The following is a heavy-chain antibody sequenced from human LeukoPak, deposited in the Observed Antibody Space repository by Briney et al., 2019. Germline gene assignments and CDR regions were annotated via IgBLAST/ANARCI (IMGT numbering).Heavy chain of an antibody. CDR2: IYYSGST. CDR1: GGSISSYY. Sequence: SETLSLTCTVSGGSISSYYWSWIRQPPGKGLEWIRYIYYSGSTNYNPSLKSRVTISVDTSKNQFSLKLNSVTAADTAVYYCARDPRTTTSRNWFDPWGQGTLVTVSA. CDR3: ARDPRTTTSRNWFDP. D-gene: IGHD1/OR15-1a*01. J-gene: IGHJ5*02. V-gene: IGHV4-59*12.